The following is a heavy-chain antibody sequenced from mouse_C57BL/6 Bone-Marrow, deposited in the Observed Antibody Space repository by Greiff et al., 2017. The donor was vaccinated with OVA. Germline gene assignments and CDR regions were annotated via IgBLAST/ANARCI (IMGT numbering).Heavy chain of an antibody. Sequence: QVQLQQPGAELVMPGASVKLSCKASGYTFTSYWMHWVKQRPGQGLEWIGEIDPSDSDTNYNQKFKGKSTLTVDKSSSTAYMQLSILTSEDSAVYYCARDGYYEDYAMAYWGQGTSVTVSS. CDR3: ARDGYYEDYAMAY. D-gene: IGHD2-3*01. CDR2: IDPSDSDT. CDR1: GYTFTSYW. V-gene: IGHV1-69*01. J-gene: IGHJ4*01.